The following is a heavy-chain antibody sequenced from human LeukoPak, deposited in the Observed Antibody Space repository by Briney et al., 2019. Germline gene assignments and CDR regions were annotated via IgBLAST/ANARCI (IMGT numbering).Heavy chain of an antibody. Sequence: ASVPVSFLASGYTFTTYDLHWVRPAPGQRLEWMGWIDAGNGNTKYSQKFQGRVTITRDTSASTGYMDLSSLTSEDTAVYYCARNPTGTFELDYWGQGTLVTVSS. J-gene: IGHJ4*02. CDR1: GYTFTTYD. CDR3: ARNPTGTFELDY. CDR2: IDAGNGNT. V-gene: IGHV1-3*01. D-gene: IGHD1-7*01.